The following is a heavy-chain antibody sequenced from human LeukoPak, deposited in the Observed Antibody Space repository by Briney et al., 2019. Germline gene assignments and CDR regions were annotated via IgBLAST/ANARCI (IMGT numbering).Heavy chain of an antibody. CDR3: LRDNGITSGWYAGRIDYYYGMDV. J-gene: IGHJ6*02. V-gene: IGHV3-48*02. CDR2: ISSDSGTI. CDR1: GFSFSRNS. D-gene: IGHD6-19*01. Sequence: GGSLRLSCVASGFSFSRNSMNWVRQAPGKGLEWVSYISSDSGTIYYAESVRGRFTISRDNAKNSLYLQMNSLRDEDTAVYSCLRDNGITSGWYAGRIDYYYGMDVWGQGTTVTVSS.